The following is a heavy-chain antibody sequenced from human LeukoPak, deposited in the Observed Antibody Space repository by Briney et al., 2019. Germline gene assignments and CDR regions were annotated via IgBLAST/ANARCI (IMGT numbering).Heavy chain of an antibody. V-gene: IGHV3-30-3*01. D-gene: IGHD2-2*01. CDR2: ISFDGGSE. J-gene: IGHJ6*03. Sequence: GGSLRLSCIASGFTLTTYAMHWVRQAPGKGLEWVAVISFDGGSEDYADSVEGRFTLSRDTSKNMVYLQMNSLTVEDTAVYYCARGGRDIVVVPAAPPGDYYYYYMDVWGKGTTVTVSS. CDR1: GFTLTTYA. CDR3: ARGGRDIVVVPAAPPGDYYYYYMDV.